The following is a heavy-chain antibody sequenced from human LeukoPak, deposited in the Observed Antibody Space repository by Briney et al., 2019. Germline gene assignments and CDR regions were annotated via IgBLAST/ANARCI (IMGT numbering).Heavy chain of an antibody. CDR2: INNDGGGT. D-gene: IGHD1-14*01. J-gene: IGHJ3*02. CDR3: ARGGPHHAFEI. CDR1: GFSFGSYW. V-gene: IGHV3-74*03. Sequence: GGSLRLSCAASGFSFGSYWMYWVRRAPGKGLMYIARINNDGGGTTYADSVKGRFTISRDNARNGVYLQMNSLRAEDTAVYYCARGGPHHAFEIWGQGTMVTVSS.